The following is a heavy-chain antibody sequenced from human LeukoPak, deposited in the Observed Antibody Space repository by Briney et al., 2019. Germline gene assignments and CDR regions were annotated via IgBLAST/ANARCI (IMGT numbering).Heavy chain of an antibody. Sequence: SETLSLTCTVSGGSISTYYWNWIRQPPGKGLEWIGYTYYSGATNYNPSLRSRVTISVDTSKNQFSLKLSSVTAADTAVYYCARGVYIAAAQYGFWGQGTLVTVSS. D-gene: IGHD6-13*01. J-gene: IGHJ4*02. CDR2: TYYSGAT. V-gene: IGHV4-59*01. CDR3: ARGVYIAAAQYGF. CDR1: GGSISTYY.